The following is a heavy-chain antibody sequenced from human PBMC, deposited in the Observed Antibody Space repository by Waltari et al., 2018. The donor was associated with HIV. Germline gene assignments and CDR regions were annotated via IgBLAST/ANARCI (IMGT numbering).Heavy chain of an antibody. Sequence: EVQLVESGGGLIQPGGSLRLSCAASGFTVSSNYMSWVRQAPGKGLEWVSVSYSGGSTYYADSVKGRFTISRDNSKNTLYLQMNSLRAEDTAVYYCARAARVAATHYFDYWGQGTLVTVSS. D-gene: IGHD2-15*01. CDR2: SYSGGST. CDR1: GFTVSSNY. V-gene: IGHV3-53*01. J-gene: IGHJ4*02. CDR3: ARAARVAATHYFDY.